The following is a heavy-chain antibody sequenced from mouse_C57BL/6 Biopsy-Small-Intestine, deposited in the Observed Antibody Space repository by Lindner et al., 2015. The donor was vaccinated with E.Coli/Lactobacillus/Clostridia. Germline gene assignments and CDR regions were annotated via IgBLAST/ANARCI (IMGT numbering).Heavy chain of an antibody. CDR3: ARFYYGSNYAMDY. CDR2: NYPGDGDI. CDR1: GYAFSSYW. Sequence: VQLQESGAELVKPGASVKISCKTSGYAFSSYWMNWVKQRPGKGLEWIGQNYPGDGDINYNGKFKGKATLTADKTSSTAYMQLSSLTSEDSAVYFCARFYYGSNYAMDYWGQGTSVTVSS. J-gene: IGHJ4*01. D-gene: IGHD1-1*01. V-gene: IGHV1-80*01.